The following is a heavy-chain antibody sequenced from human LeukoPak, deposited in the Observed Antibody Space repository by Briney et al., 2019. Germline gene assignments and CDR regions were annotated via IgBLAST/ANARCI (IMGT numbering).Heavy chain of an antibody. CDR3: TTIKRGNIFGYFDF. V-gene: IGHV4-59*11. CDR2: VFDSGRT. D-gene: IGHD5-18*01. Sequence: SGTLSLTCTVSGGSMTTHHWNWIRQTPGKGLEWIGYVFDSGRTKENPSLKSRVTLSADTSKNQLSLRLSSVTAADTAVYYCTTIKRGNIFGYFDFWGQGILVTVSS. CDR1: GGSMTTHH. J-gene: IGHJ4*02.